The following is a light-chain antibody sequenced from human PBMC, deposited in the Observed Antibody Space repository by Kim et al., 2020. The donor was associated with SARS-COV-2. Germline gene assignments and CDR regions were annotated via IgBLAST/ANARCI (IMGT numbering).Light chain of an antibody. Sequence: ASTGDRVTITCRASQGISSYLAWYQQKPGKTPKLLISAASTLQSGVPSRFSGSGSGTDFTLTIHCLQSEDFATYYCQQYYSYPQPFGQGTKVDIK. V-gene: IGKV1-8*01. J-gene: IGKJ1*01. CDR1: QGISSY. CDR3: QQYYSYPQP. CDR2: AAS.